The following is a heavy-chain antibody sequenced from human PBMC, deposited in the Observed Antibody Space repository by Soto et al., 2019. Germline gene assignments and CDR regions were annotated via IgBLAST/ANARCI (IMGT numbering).Heavy chain of an antibody. V-gene: IGHV4-34*01. CDR1: GGSFSGYY. Sequence: QVQLQQWGAGLLKPSETLSLTCAVYGGSFSGYYWSWIRQPPGKGLEWIGEINHSGSTNYNPSLKSRVTISVDTSKNQFSLKLSSVTAADTAVYYCARGELPKPFDYWGQGTLVTVSS. J-gene: IGHJ4*02. CDR2: INHSGST. D-gene: IGHD2-15*01. CDR3: ARGELPKPFDY.